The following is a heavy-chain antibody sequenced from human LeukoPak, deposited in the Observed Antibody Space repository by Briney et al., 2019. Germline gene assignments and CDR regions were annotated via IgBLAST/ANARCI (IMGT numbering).Heavy chain of an antibody. CDR2: ISYDGSNK. J-gene: IGHJ5*02. Sequence: GRSLRLSCAASGFTFSAYGMHWVRQAPGKGLEWVAVISYDGSNKYYADSVKGRFTISRDNSKNTLYLQMNSLRAEDTAVYYCARDSVVVVAATQTYNWFDPWGQGTLVTVSS. CDR3: ARDSVVVVAATQTYNWFDP. CDR1: GFTFSAYG. V-gene: IGHV3-30*19. D-gene: IGHD2-15*01.